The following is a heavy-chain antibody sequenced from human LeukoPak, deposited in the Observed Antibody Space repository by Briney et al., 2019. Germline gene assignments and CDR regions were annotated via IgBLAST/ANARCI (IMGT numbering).Heavy chain of an antibody. D-gene: IGHD3-3*01. V-gene: IGHV3-48*01. CDR1: GFTFSEYT. Sequence: PGGSLRLSCVASGFTFSEYTMNWVRQAPGKEPEWISSISRNGTNIYCADYVKGRFTISRDNAKISLFLQMTSLRVEDTAVYYCSREGRDFWSGYNPSHYFDYWGQGILVSVSS. J-gene: IGHJ4*02. CDR3: SREGRDFWSGYNPSHYFDY. CDR2: ISRNGTNI.